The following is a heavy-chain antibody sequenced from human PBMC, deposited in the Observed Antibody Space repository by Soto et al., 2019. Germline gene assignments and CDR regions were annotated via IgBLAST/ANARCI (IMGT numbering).Heavy chain of an antibody. Sequence: ASVKVSCKASGYTFTSYGISWVRQAPGQGLEWMGWISAYNGNTNYAQKLQGRVTMTTDTSTSTAYMELMSLRSDNTAVYYCARFATIFGVFDPWGQGTLVTVSS. D-gene: IGHD3-3*01. CDR1: GYTFTSYG. CDR2: ISAYNGNT. CDR3: ARFATIFGVFDP. V-gene: IGHV1-18*01. J-gene: IGHJ5*02.